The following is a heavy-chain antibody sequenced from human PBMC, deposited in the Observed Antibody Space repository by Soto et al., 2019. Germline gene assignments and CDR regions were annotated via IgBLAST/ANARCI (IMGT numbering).Heavy chain of an antibody. CDR1: GYIFTNSC. V-gene: IGHV5-51*01. CDR3: ARLQAAMPAAAGMDV. D-gene: IGHD2-2*01. Sequence: PGESLKISCNGSGYIFTNSCIGLVLQMPGKGLEWMGIIYPGDSDTRYSPSFQGQVTISADKSITTAYLQWSSLTASDTAMYYCARLQAAMPAAAGMDVWGQGTAVTVSS. J-gene: IGHJ6*02. CDR2: IYPGDSDT.